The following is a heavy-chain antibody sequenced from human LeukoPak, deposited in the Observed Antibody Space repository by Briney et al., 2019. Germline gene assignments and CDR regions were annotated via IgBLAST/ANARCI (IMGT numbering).Heavy chain of an antibody. CDR1: GGTFSSYA. V-gene: IGHV1-69*13. D-gene: IGHD2-15*01. J-gene: IGHJ6*02. CDR3: ARDEDCSGGSCLYYYGMDV. Sequence: SVKVSCKASGGTFSSYAISWVRQAPGQGLEWMGGIIPIFGTANYALKFQGRVTITADESTSTAYMELSSLRSEDTAVYYCARDEDCSGGSCLYYYGMDVWGQGTTVTVSS. CDR2: IIPIFGTA.